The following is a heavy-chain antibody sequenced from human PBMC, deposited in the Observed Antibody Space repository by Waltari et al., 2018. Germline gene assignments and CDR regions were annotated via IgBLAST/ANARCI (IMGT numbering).Heavy chain of an antibody. CDR2: IYYSGST. J-gene: IGHJ6*03. Sequence: QVQLQESGPGRVKPAETLSLTCTASGGSSSSDYWRWIRQPRVKGLEWIGYIYYSGSTHYNPSLKSRVTISVDTSKTQFSLKLSSVTAADTAVYYCARVHEGGNIYTYYYYYMDVWGQGTTVTVSS. V-gene: IGHV4-59*01. D-gene: IGHD2-15*01. CDR3: ARVHEGGNIYTYYYYYMDV. CDR1: GGSSSSDY.